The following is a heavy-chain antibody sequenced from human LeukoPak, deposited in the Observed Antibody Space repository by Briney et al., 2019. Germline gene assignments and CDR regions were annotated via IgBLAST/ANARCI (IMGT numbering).Heavy chain of an antibody. CDR1: GGSISSFY. J-gene: IGHJ6*03. D-gene: IGHD4-17*01. CDR3: ARVKRSATVTPGGYYYYMDV. V-gene: IGHV4-59*01. CDR2: MYYSGST. Sequence: SETLSLTCTVSGGSISSFYWSWIRQPPGKGLEWIVYMYYSGSTNYNPSLKSRVTISVDTSKNQFSLKLSSVTAADTAVYYCARVKRSATVTPGGYYYYMDVWGKGTTVTVSS.